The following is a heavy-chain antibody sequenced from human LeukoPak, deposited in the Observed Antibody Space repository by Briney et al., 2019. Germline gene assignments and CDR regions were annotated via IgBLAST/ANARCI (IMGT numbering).Heavy chain of an antibody. CDR1: GFTFSSYW. CDR3: ARGRRPDAFDI. V-gene: IGHV3-7*01. J-gene: IGHJ3*02. Sequence: GGSLRLSCAASGFTFSSYWMSWVRQAPGKGLEWVANIKQDGSEKYYVDSVKGRFTISRDNAKNSLYLQTNSLRAEDTAVYYCARGRRPDAFDIWGQGTMVTVSS. CDR2: IKQDGSEK.